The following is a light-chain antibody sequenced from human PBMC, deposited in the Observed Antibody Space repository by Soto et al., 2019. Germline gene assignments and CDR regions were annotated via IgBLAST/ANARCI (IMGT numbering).Light chain of an antibody. CDR1: SSDVGGYNY. CDR2: DVS. Sequence: QSVLTQPRSVCGSPGQPVTISCTGTSSDVGGYNYVSWYQEQPGKAPKLMIYDVSKRPSGVPDRFSGSKSGNTASLTISGLQAEDQADYYCCSYAGSYSYVFGTGTKVTVL. V-gene: IGLV2-11*01. CDR3: CSYAGSYSYV. J-gene: IGLJ1*01.